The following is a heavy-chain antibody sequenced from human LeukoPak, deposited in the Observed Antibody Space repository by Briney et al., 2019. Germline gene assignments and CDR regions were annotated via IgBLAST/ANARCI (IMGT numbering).Heavy chain of an antibody. CDR2: IYYSGST. CDR1: GGSISSYY. J-gene: IGHJ4*02. CDR3: ARYSSGVYFDY. D-gene: IGHD6-19*01. V-gene: IGHV4-59*01. Sequence: SETLSLTCTVSGGSISSYYWSWIRQPPGKGLEWIGYIYYSGSTNYNPSLKSRVTISVDTSKNQFSLKLSSVTAADTAVYYCARYSSGVYFDYWGQGTLVTVSS.